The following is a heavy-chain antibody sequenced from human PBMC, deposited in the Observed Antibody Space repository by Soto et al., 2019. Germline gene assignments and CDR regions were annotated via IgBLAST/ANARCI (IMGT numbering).Heavy chain of an antibody. J-gene: IGHJ4*02. V-gene: IGHV3-30*04. CDR1: GFSFSRYA. D-gene: IGHD3-10*01. CDR3: ARSRSRPVADSFDF. Sequence: PVGSLRLSCAASGFSFSRYAINWVRQAPGKGLEWVAVISKGGSHNYSLDSVKGRFTISRDNYKNLLHLQMNSPRDEDTAGYYCARSRSRPVADSFDFWGQGTMVTVSS. CDR2: ISKGGSHN.